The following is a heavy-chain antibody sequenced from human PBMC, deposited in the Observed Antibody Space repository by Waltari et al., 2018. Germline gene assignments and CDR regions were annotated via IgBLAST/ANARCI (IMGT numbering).Heavy chain of an antibody. CDR2: INSAGTGT. D-gene: IGHD1-26*01. J-gene: IGHJ5*02. V-gene: IGHV3-74*03. CDR1: GFSFNTVW. Sequence: EVQVVESGGGLVQPGGSLRLSCAASGFSFNTVWMHWVRQAPGKGLVWVSRINSAGTGTKYADFVQGRFTISRDNGKNTLFLQMNSLKVDDTAVYYCVAEGSNSVHHWGHGTLVTVSS. CDR3: VAEGSNSVHH.